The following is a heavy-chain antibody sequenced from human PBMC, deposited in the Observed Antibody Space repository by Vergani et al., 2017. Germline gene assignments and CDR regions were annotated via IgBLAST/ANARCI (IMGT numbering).Heavy chain of an antibody. V-gene: IGHV3-15*01. Sequence: EVQLVESGGGLVKPGGSLRLSCAASGFTFSNAWMSWVRQAPGKGLEWVGRIKSKTDGGTTDYAAPVKGRFTISRDDSKNTLYLQMNSLRAEDTAVYYCAKDHGGRCHAGCYGMDVWGQGTTVTVSS. D-gene: IGHD2-15*01. CDR2: IKSKTDGGTT. CDR3: AKDHGGRCHAGCYGMDV. CDR1: GFTFSNAW. J-gene: IGHJ6*02.